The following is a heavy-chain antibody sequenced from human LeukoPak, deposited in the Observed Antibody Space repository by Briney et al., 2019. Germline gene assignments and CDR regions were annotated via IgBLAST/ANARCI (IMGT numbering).Heavy chain of an antibody. CDR1: GGTFSSYA. CDR3: ARGGGILYWYNWFDP. D-gene: IGHD2-8*02. Sequence: ASVKVSCKASGGTFSSYAISWVRQAPEQGLEWMGGIIPIFGTANYAQKFQGRVTITADESTSTAYMELSSLRSEDTAVYYCARGGGILYWYNWFDPWGQGTLVTVSS. CDR2: IIPIFGTA. V-gene: IGHV1-69*01. J-gene: IGHJ5*02.